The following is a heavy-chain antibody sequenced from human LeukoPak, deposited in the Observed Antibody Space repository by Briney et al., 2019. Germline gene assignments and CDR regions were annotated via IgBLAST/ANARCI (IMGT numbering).Heavy chain of an antibody. CDR2: INPSGGST. CDR3: ARHRWLQCDY. D-gene: IGHD5-24*01. Sequence: GASVKVSCKASGYTFTSYYMHWVRQAPGQGLEWMGIINPSGGSTSYAQKFQGRVTMTRDTSTSTAYMELSGQRSEDIGVYYCARHRWLQCDYWGQGTLVTVSS. CDR1: GYTFTSYY. V-gene: IGHV1-46*01. J-gene: IGHJ4*02.